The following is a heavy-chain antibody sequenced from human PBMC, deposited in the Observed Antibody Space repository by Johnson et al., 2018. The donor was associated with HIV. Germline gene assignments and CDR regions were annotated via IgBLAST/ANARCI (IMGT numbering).Heavy chain of an antibody. Sequence: QVQLVESGGGVVQPGGSLRLSCTSSGFTFSDYYMSWIRQAPGKGLEWVSYISSSGSTIYYADSVKGRFTISRDNAKNSLYLQMNSLRAEDTAVYYCAREGEVGRAFDIWGQGTMVTVSS. D-gene: IGHD3-16*01. CDR1: GFTFSDYY. CDR2: ISSSGSTI. CDR3: AREGEVGRAFDI. V-gene: IGHV3-11*04. J-gene: IGHJ3*02.